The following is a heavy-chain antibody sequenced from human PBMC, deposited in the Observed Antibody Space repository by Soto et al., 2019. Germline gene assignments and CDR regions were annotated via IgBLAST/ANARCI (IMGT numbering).Heavy chain of an antibody. J-gene: IGHJ4*02. CDR2: IYYTGST. V-gene: IGHV4-59*08. CDR3: ARLATSGTHYNVLDY. D-gene: IGHD3-10*01. Sequence: QVQLQESGPGLVKPSETLSLTCTVSGGSMTSDYWSWIRQPPGEGLDWIGYIYYTGSTSYNPSLRSRVTMSVDTSKNQFSLKLTSVTAADTAVDYCARLATSGTHYNVLDYWGQGPLVTVSS. CDR1: GGSMTSDY.